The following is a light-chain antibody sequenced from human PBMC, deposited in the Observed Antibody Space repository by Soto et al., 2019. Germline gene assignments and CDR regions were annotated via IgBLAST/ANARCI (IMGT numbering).Light chain of an antibody. V-gene: IGKV3-20*01. CDR2: DAS. CDR1: HSIRSER. J-gene: IGKJ5*01. CDR3: QEYDASPIT. Sequence: DIVLTQSPDTLSLSPGERATLSCGAIHSIRSERLAWYQQKPGQAPRLVIFDASNRASGTPERFRGSGSGTDFTLTITRLEPEDFAVYYCQEYDASPITFGLGTRLEIK.